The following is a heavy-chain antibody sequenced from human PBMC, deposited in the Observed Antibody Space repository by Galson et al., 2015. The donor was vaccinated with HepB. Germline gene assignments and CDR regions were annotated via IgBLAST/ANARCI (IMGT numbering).Heavy chain of an antibody. CDR3: ARDIGPLTMTRGYLAS. CDR2: ISWNSGGV. Sequence: SLRLSCAGSGFNFGDHAMHWVRQVPGKGLEWVSAISWNSGGVGYADSVRGRFTISRDNARNSVSLQMNSLRVEDTALYCCARDIGPLTMTRGYLASWGQGTLVTITS. CDR1: GFNFGDHA. D-gene: IGHD3-10*01. J-gene: IGHJ1*01. V-gene: IGHV3-9*01.